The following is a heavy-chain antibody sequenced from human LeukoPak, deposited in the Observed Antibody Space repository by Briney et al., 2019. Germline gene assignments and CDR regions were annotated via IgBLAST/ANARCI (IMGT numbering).Heavy chain of an antibody. CDR3: ARRSGSYQADFDY. J-gene: IGHJ4*02. D-gene: IGHD1-26*01. CDR2: ISGSGSTI. Sequence: PGGSLGLSCAASGFTFSDYYMSWIRQAPGKGLEWVSYISGSGSTIYYADSVKGRFTISRDNAKNSLYLQMNSLGAEDTAVYYCARRSGSYQADFDYWGQGTLVTVSS. V-gene: IGHV3-11*01. CDR1: GFTFSDYY.